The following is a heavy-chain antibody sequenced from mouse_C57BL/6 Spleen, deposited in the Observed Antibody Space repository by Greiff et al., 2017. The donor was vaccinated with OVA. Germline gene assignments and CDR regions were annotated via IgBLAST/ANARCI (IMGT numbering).Heavy chain of an antibody. V-gene: IGHV1-76*01. J-gene: IGHJ3*01. CDR3: ASYGDYYGSSPAWFAY. CDR1: GYTFTDYY. D-gene: IGHD1-1*01. Sequence: VKLVESGAELVRPGASVKLSCKASGYTFTDYYINWVKQRPGQGLEWIARIYPGSGNTYYNEKFKGKATLTAEKSSSTAYMQLSSLTSEDSAVYFCASYGDYYGSSPAWFAYWGQGTLVTVSA. CDR2: IYPGSGNT.